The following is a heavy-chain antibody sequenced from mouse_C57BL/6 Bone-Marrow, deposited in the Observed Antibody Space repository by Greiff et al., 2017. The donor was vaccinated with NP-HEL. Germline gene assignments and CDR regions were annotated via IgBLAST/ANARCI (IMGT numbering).Heavy chain of an antibody. V-gene: IGHV10-3*01. J-gene: IGHJ1*03. CDR3: VRDGGYDDLWYFDV. CDR2: IRSKSSNYAT. CDR1: GFTFNTYA. D-gene: IGHD2-2*01. Sequence: EVQRVESGGGLVQPKGSLKLSCAASGFTFNTYAMHWVRQAPGKGLEWVARIRSKSSNYATYYADSVKDRFTISRDDSQSMLYLQMNNLKTEDTAMYYCVRDGGYDDLWYFDVWGTGTTVTVSS.